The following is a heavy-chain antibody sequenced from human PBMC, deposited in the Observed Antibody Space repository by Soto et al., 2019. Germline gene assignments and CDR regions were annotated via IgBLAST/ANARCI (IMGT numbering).Heavy chain of an antibody. J-gene: IGHJ4*02. V-gene: IGHV1-69*13. CDR3: ARDGDGYIFDY. CDR2: IIPIFGTA. D-gene: IGHD5-12*01. CDR1: GGTFSSYA. Sequence: GASVKLSCKASGGTFSSYAISWVRQAPGQGLEWMGGIIPIFGTANYAQKFQGRVTITADESTSTAYMELSSLRSEDTAVYYCARDGDGYIFDYWGQGTLVTVSS.